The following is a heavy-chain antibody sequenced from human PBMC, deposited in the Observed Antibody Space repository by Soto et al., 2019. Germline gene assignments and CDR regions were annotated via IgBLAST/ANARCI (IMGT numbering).Heavy chain of an antibody. D-gene: IGHD6-13*01. CDR2: IYYSGST. CDR3: ARSIAAAGTGAFDI. V-gene: IGHV4-39*01. J-gene: IGHJ3*02. Sequence: PSETLSLTCTVSGGSISSSSYYWGWIRQPPGKGLEWIGSIYYSGSTYYNPSLKSRVTISVDTSKNQFSLKLSSVTAADTAVYYCARSIAAAGTGAFDIWGQGTMVTVSS. CDR1: GGSISSSSYY.